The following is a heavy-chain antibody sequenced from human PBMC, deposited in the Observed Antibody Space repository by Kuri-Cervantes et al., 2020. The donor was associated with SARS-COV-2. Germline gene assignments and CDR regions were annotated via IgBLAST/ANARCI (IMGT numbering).Heavy chain of an antibody. CDR2: IYYGGST. V-gene: IGHV4-30-4*08. Sequence: SETLSLTCTVSGGSISSGDYYWSWIRQPPGKGLEWIGYIYYGGSTYYNPSLKSRVTISVDTSKNQFSLKLSSVTAADTAVYYCARDRRLIVGASYWFDPWGQGTLVTVSS. CDR3: ARDRRLIVGASYWFDP. J-gene: IGHJ5*02. CDR1: GGSISSGDYY. D-gene: IGHD1-26*01.